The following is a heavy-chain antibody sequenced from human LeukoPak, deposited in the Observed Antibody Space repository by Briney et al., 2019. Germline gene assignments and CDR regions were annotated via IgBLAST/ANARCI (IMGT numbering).Heavy chain of an antibody. D-gene: IGHD1-26*01. J-gene: IGHJ4*02. Sequence: GGSLRLSCAASGFTFSSYAMHWVRQAPGKGLEWVSAISGSGGTQYAGSVKGRFTISRDISNNTLYLQMNSLRAEDTAVYYCAKDTDVGYWGQGTLVTVSS. V-gene: IGHV3-23*01. CDR1: GFTFSSYA. CDR3: AKDTDVGY. CDR2: ISGSGGT.